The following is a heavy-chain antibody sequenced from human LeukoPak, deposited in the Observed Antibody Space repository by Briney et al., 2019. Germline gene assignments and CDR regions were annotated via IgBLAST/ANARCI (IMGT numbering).Heavy chain of an antibody. CDR2: ISSSGSTI. Sequence: GGSLRLSCAASGFTFSSYEMNWVRQAPGKGLEWVSYISSSGSTIYYADSVKGRFTISRDNVKNSLYLEINSLRADDTAIYYCAKDDSNNYYEYWGQGTLVTVSA. V-gene: IGHV3-48*03. CDR1: GFTFSSYE. D-gene: IGHD2-15*01. CDR3: AKDDSNNYYEY. J-gene: IGHJ4*02.